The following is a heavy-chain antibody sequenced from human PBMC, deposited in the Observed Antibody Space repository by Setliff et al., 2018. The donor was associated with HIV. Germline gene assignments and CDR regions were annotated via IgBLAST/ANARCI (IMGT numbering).Heavy chain of an antibody. D-gene: IGHD4-17*01. CDR1: GGSISSSSYY. J-gene: IGHJ4*02. CDR3: ARDFNYGDLDY. Sequence: SETLSLTCTVSGGSISSSSYYWGWIRQPPGKGLEWIGRIYYSGSTYYNPSLKSRVTISVDTSKNQFSLKLSSVTAADTAVYYCARDFNYGDLDYWGQGTLVTVSS. V-gene: IGHV4-39*07. CDR2: IYYSGST.